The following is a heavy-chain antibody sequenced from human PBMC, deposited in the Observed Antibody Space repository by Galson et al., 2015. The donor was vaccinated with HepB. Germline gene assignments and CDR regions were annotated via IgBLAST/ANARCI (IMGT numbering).Heavy chain of an antibody. D-gene: IGHD1-7*01. Sequence: CAISGDSVSSNSADWNWFRQSPSRGLEWLGRTYYRSKWYNDYAVSVKSRITINPDTSKNQFSMQLNSVTPEDTAVYYWARDWAYNWNYIVYFYYWVQGTLVTVSS. V-gene: IGHV6-1*01. CDR1: GDSVSSNSAD. CDR2: TYYRSKWYN. J-gene: IGHJ4*02. CDR3: ARDWAYNWNYIVYFYY.